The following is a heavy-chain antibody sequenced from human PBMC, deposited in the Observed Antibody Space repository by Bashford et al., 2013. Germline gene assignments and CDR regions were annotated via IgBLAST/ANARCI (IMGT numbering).Heavy chain of an antibody. D-gene: IGHD1-1*01. J-gene: IGHJ5*02. V-gene: IGHV4-39*01. CDR3: ARQHRGTGPYDP. CDR2: IYYSGST. Sequence: SETLSLTCTVSGGSISSGDYYWSWIRQPPGKGLEWIGYIYYSGSTYYNPSLKSRVTISVDTSKNQFSLKLSSVTAADTAVYYCARQHRGTGPYDPSGPGNPGHRLL. CDR1: GGSISSGDYY.